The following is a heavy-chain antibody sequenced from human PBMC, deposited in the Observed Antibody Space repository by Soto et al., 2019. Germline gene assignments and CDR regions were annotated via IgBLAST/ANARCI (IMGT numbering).Heavy chain of an antibody. CDR1: GGSISSSSYY. Sequence: SETLSLTCTVSGGSISSSSYYWGWIRQPPGKGLEWIGSIYYSGSTYYNQSLKSRVTTSVDTSKNQFSLKLSSVTAADTAVYCCARQGSGVLRYFDWLFQYYFDYWGQGTLVTVSS. V-gene: IGHV4-39*01. CDR2: IYYSGST. J-gene: IGHJ4*02. D-gene: IGHD3-9*01. CDR3: ARQGSGVLRYFDWLFQYYFDY.